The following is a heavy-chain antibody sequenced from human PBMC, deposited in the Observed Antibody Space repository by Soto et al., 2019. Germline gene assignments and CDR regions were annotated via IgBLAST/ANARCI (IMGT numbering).Heavy chain of an antibody. CDR1: GFSFSTYP. CDR3: AKILSTVTTYYYGMDA. D-gene: IGHD4-17*01. CDR2: ISGSGDKT. Sequence: GSLRLSCAASGFSFSTYPMVWVRQAPGKRLEAVSSISGSGDKTYYKDSVKGRFTISRDNSKNTVDLQMNSLRPEDTAVYYCAKILSTVTTYYYGMDAWGQGTTLTVSS. J-gene: IGHJ6*02. V-gene: IGHV3-23*01.